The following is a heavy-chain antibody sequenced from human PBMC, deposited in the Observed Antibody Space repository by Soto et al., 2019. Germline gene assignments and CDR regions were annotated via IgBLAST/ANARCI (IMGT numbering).Heavy chain of an antibody. V-gene: IGHV1-18*01. CDR2: ISAYNGNT. CDR3: AREELHYFDY. D-gene: IGHD2-15*01. CDR1: CYTFTSYL. J-gene: IGHJ4*02. Sequence: ASVKVSFKASCYTFTSYLSIWWRQAPGQGLEWMGWISAYNGNTNYAQKLQGRVTMTTDTSTSTAYMELRSLRSNDTAVYYCAREELHYFDYCGKGPMVTVS.